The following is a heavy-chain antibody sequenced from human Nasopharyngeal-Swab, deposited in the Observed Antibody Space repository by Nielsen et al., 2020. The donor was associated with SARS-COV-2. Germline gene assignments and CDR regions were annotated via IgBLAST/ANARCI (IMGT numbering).Heavy chain of an antibody. V-gene: IGHV3-9*01. Sequence: SSAASGLTFDDYAMQWVRQAPGKGLEWVSGISWNSGRIGYADSVKGRFTISRDNAKNSLYLQMNSLRAEDTALYYCAKNIGYDSGSYVDYWGQGTLVTVSS. J-gene: IGHJ4*02. CDR3: AKNIGYDSGSYVDY. D-gene: IGHD3-10*01. CDR2: ISWNSGRI. CDR1: GLTFDDYA.